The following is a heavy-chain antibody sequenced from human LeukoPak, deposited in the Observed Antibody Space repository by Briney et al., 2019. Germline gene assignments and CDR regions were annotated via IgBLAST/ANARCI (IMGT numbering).Heavy chain of an antibody. V-gene: IGHV4-4*07. Sequence: SETLSLTCSVFGDSISNYYWSWIRQSAGKGLEWIGRIYSSGSTDYNPSLKSRVSMSVDTSKNEFSLKLSSVTAADTALYYWARGYKPASGKDGAFDIWGQGTMVTVSS. CDR2: IYSSGST. CDR3: ARGYKPASGKDGAFDI. D-gene: IGHD6-13*01. J-gene: IGHJ3*02. CDR1: GDSISNYY.